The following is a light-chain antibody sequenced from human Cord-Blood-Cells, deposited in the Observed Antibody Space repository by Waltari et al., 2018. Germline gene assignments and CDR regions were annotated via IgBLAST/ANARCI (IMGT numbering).Light chain of an antibody. J-gene: IGLJ2*01. CDR1: SSDVGGYND. Sequence: QSALTQPPSPSGSPGQSVTISCTGTSSDVGGYNDVSWYQQHPGKAPKLMIYEVSKRPSGFPDRFSGSKSGNTASLTVSGLQAEDEADYYCSSYAGSNNYVVFGGGTKLTVL. CDR2: EVS. V-gene: IGLV2-8*01. CDR3: SSYAGSNNYVV.